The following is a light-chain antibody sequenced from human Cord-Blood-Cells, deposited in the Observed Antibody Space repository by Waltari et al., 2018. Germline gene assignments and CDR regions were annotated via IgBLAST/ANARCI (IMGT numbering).Light chain of an antibody. CDR1: SSDVGGYNY. J-gene: IGLJ1*01. CDR2: DVS. V-gene: IGLV2-14*01. Sequence: QSALTQPASVSGSPGQSFTIPCTGTSSDVGGYNYVSWYQQHPGKAPKLMIYDVSNRPSGVSNRFSGSKSGNTASLTISGLQAEDEADYYCSSYTSSNYVFGTGTKVTVL. CDR3: SSYTSSNYV.